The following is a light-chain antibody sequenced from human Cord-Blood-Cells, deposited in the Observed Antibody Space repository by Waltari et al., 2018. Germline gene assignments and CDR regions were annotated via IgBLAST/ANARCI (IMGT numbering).Light chain of an antibody. CDR3: SSYTSSSTVV. Sequence: QSALTQPASVSGSPGQSITISCTGTSRDVGGYYYVSWYQQHPGTAPKLMIYDVSKRPSGVSNRFSGSKSGNTASLTISGLQAEDEADYYCSSYTSSSTVVFGGGTKLTVL. CDR2: DVS. V-gene: IGLV2-14*01. CDR1: SRDVGGYYY. J-gene: IGLJ2*01.